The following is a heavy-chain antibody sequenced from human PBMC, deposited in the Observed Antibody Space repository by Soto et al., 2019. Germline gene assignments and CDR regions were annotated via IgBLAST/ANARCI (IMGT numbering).Heavy chain of an antibody. V-gene: IGHV3-21*04. CDR3: ALRKTRSYFDY. Sequence: GGSLILSCAASGFTFSTYSMTWVRQAPGKGLEWVSSISSSTSYIYYADSVKGRFTISRDNTKNSLYLQMNSLRAEDTAVYYCALRKTRSYFDYWGQGTLVTVSS. CDR2: ISSSTSYI. D-gene: IGHD3-16*01. CDR1: GFTFSTYS. J-gene: IGHJ4*02.